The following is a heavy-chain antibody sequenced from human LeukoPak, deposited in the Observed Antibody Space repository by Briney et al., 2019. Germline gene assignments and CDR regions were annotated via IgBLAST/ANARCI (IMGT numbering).Heavy chain of an antibody. CDR2: ISGSGGST. D-gene: IGHD2/OR15-2a*01. CDR3: AKDTIVSAFDI. CDR1: GFTFSSYA. J-gene: IGHJ3*02. Sequence: GGSLRLSCAASGFTFSSYALSWVRQAPGKGLEWVSAISGSGGSTYHADSVKGRFTISRDNSKNTLYLQMNSLRAEDTAVYFCAKDTIVSAFDIWGQGTMVTVSS. V-gene: IGHV3-23*01.